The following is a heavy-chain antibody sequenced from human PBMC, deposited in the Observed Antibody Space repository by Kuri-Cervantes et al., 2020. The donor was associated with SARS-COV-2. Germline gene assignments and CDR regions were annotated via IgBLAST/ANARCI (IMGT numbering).Heavy chain of an antibody. D-gene: IGHD3-22*01. J-gene: IGHJ4*02. CDR1: GFIFSDYY. CDR2: IGPSGTTK. CDR3: ARVDYDSSAIPPDY. Sequence: GGSLRLSCTASGFIFSDYYMTWIRQAPGKGLEWVSNIGPSGTTKYYADSVKGRFTISRDNAKNSLYLQMNSLRAEDTALYYCARVDYDSSAIPPDYWGQGTLVTVSS. V-gene: IGHV3-11*01.